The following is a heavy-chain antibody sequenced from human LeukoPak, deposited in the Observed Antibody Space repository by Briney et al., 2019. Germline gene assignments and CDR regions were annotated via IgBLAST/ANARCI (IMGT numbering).Heavy chain of an antibody. J-gene: IGHJ4*02. CDR3: ARSGSYGPNFAY. CDR1: GITLSNYG. CDR2: IYYSGST. Sequence: PGGSLRLSCAVSGITLSNYGMSWVRQAPGKGLEWIGYIYYSGSTNYNPSLKSRVTISVDTSKNQFSLKLSSVTAADTAVYYCARSGSYGPNFAYWGQGTLVTVSS. V-gene: IGHV4-59*08. D-gene: IGHD1-26*01.